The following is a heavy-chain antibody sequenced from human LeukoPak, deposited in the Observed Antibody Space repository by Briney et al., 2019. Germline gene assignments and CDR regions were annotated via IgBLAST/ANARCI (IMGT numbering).Heavy chain of an antibody. CDR3: AREIAALDY. V-gene: IGHV1-2*02. D-gene: IGHD6-13*01. J-gene: IGHJ4*02. Sequence: GASVKVSCKASGYTSTSYGISWVRQAPGQGLEWMGWINPNSGGTNYAQKFQGRVTMTRDTSISTAYMELSRLRSDDTAVYYCAREIAALDYWGQGTLVTVSS. CDR2: INPNSGGT. CDR1: GYTSTSYG.